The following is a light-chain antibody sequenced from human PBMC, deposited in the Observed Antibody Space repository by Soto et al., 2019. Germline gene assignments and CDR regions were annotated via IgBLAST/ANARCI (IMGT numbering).Light chain of an antibody. CDR3: CSYAGSYTVL. V-gene: IGLV2-11*01. CDR1: SGDVGGYNY. CDR2: DAS. Sequence: QSALTQPPSASGSPGQSVTISCTGASGDVGGYNYVSWYQQHPGKAPKLMIYDASKRPSGVPDRFSGSKSGNTASLTISGLQAEDEADYYCCSYAGSYTVLFGGGTKLTVL. J-gene: IGLJ2*01.